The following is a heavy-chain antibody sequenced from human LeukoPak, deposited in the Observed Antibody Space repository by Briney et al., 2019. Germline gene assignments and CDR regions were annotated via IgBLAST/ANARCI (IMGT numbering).Heavy chain of an antibody. D-gene: IGHD1-1*01. CDR3: ASGPAGYN. Sequence: GGSLRLSCAASGFTVSSNHMSWVRQAPGKGLEWVSVIYSGGSTDYADSVKGRFTISRDNLKNTLYLQMNSLRAEDTAVYYCASGPAGYNWGQGTLVTFSS. CDR1: GFTVSSNH. V-gene: IGHV3-53*01. J-gene: IGHJ4*02. CDR2: IYSGGST.